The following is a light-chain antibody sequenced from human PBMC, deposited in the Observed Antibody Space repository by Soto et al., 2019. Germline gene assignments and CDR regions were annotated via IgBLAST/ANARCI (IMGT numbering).Light chain of an antibody. V-gene: IGKV1-5*01. J-gene: IGKJ1*01. Sequence: DIQIPQSPSTLSASVGDRVVIACRAIQNINKWLAWYQQKPGKAPKFLIYDASTLETGVPSRFSGSGSGTEFTLIISGLQPEDSATYYCQQYTNTNNPWMFGQGTKVDIK. CDR1: QNINKW. CDR3: QQYTNTNNPWM. CDR2: DAS.